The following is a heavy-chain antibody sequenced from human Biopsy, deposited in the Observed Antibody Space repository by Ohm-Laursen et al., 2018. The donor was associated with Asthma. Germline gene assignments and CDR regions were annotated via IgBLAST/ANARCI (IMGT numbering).Heavy chain of an antibody. CDR1: GFSFSNFA. Sequence: SLRLSCTASGFSFSNFAIHWVRQAPGKGLEWVGVISKDASTQDYADSVKGRFTMAGDNSKNTLDLQMNSLREEDTAVYYCVRGGTDDAFDIWGQGTVVSVSS. CDR2: ISKDASTQ. J-gene: IGHJ3*02. CDR3: VRGGTDDAFDI. D-gene: IGHD1-1*01. V-gene: IGHV3-30*01.